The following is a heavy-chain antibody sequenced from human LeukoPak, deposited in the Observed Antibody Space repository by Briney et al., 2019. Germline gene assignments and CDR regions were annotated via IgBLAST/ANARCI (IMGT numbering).Heavy chain of an antibody. J-gene: IGHJ4*02. CDR2: INPNSGGT. CDR3: ARDKVYYGSGSYYFGY. CDR1: GGTFSSYA. Sequence: VASVKVSCKASGGTFSSYAISWVRQAPGQGLEWMGWINPNSGGTNYAQKFQGRVTMTRDTSISTAYMELSRLRSDDTAVYYCARDKVYYGSGSYYFGYWGQGTLVTVSS. V-gene: IGHV1-2*02. D-gene: IGHD3-10*01.